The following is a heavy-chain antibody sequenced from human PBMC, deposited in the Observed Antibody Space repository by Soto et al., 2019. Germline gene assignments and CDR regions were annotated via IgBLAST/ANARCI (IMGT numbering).Heavy chain of an antibody. V-gene: IGHV4-31*11. J-gene: IGHJ4*02. CDR3: ARYRFTATWSKFDY. CDR1: CVFIASDAYY. Sequence: TLSLTCGVSCVFIASDAYYWGWIRDHPGKGLEWIGYVSHRGNTYYNPSLKSRLTISLDTSKNQFYLHLTSVTAADTAVYYCARYRFTATWSKFDYWGQGTQVTVSS. D-gene: IGHD3-16*02. CDR2: VSHRGNT.